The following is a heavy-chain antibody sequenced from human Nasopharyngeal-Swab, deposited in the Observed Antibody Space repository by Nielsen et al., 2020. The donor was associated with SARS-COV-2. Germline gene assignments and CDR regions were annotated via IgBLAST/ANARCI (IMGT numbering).Heavy chain of an antibody. D-gene: IGHD3-22*01. J-gene: IGHJ4*02. CDR1: GFTFSDYA. CDR3: AKDSKYYDDSSGSSFHY. V-gene: IGHV3-23*01. CDR2: ISGSGGII. Sequence: GGSLRLSCAASGFTFSDYAMSWVRQAPGKGLEWVSTISGSGGIIYYADSVKGRFTISRDNSKNMLYLHMNSLRAEDTAVYYCAKDSKYYDDSSGSSFHYLGPGTLVTVSS.